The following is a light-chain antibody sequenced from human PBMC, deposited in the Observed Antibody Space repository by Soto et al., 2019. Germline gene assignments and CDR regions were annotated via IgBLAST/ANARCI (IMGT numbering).Light chain of an antibody. CDR3: HQYGSSQYT. J-gene: IGKJ2*01. V-gene: IGKV3-20*01. Sequence: EIVLTQSPGTLSLSPGERATLSCRASQSVSSSYLAWYQQKPGQAPRLLIYGASSRATVIPDRFSGSGSGTDFTLTISRLEPEDFAVYYCHQYGSSQYTFGQGTELEIK. CDR2: GAS. CDR1: QSVSSSY.